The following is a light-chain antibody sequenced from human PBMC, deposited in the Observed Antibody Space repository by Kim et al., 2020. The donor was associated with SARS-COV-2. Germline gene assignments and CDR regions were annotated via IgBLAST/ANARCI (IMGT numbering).Light chain of an antibody. J-gene: IGKJ2*01. V-gene: IGKV3-15*01. CDR1: QSVSTN. CDR2: GTS. CDR3: QQYNRWPPYI. Sequence: SPGERATPACRTSQSVSTNLAWYQHKPGQAPRLLIYGTSTRATGIPPRFSGSGSGTEFTLTISSLQSEDFAIYYCQQYNRWPPYIFGQGTKLEI.